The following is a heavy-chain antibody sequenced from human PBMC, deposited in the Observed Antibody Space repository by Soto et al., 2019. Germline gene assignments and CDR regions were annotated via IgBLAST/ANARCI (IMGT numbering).Heavy chain of an antibody. CDR1: GGSISSSSYY. V-gene: IGHV4-39*01. D-gene: IGHD6-13*01. CDR3: ATLVRQLVRSPFDY. J-gene: IGHJ4*02. CDR2: IYYSGST. Sequence: QLQLQESGPGLVKPSETLSLTCTVSGGSISSSSYYWGWIRQPPGKGLEWIGSIYYSGSTYYNPSLKSRVTISVDTSKNQFSLKLSSVTAADTAVYYCATLVRQLVRSPFDYWGQGTLVTVSS.